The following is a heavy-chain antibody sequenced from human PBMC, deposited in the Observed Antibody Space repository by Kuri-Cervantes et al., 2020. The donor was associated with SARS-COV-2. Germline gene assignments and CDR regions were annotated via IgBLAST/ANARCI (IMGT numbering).Heavy chain of an antibody. CDR3: ARDVLPPIVTIFAVVINYFDY. V-gene: IGHV1-2*02. CDR2: INPDSGGT. Sequence: ASVKVSCKASGYTFTGYYIHWVRQAPGQGLEWMGWINPDSGGTKYAQKFQGRVTMTRDTSIRTAYMELSSLRSDDTAVYYCARDVLPPIVTIFAVVINYFDYWGRGTLVTVSS. D-gene: IGHD3-3*01. J-gene: IGHJ4*01. CDR1: GYTFTGYY.